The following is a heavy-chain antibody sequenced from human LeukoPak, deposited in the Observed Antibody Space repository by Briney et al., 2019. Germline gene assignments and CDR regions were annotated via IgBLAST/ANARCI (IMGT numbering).Heavy chain of an antibody. D-gene: IGHD4-11*01. V-gene: IGHV4-39*07. J-gene: IGHJ4*02. CDR1: GGSISSSSYH. CDR2: IYYSGST. CDR3: ARTVTDYAKRYDSFDY. Sequence: SETLSLTCTVSGGSISSSSYHWGWIRQPPGKGLEWIGSIYYSGSTYYNPSLKSRVTISVDTSKNQFSLKLSSVTAADTAVYYCARTVTDYAKRYDSFDYWGQGTLVTVSS.